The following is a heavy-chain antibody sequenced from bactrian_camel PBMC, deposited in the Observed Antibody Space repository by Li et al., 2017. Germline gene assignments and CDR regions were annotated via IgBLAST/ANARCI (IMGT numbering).Heavy chain of an antibody. Sequence: HVQLVESGGGSVQSGGSLTLSCVVIGYTIRRDFMGWFRQAPGKERERVATIYPADGTSCYADSVKDRFAISRDNAKNTLFLQLHSLQTEDTAMYYCAKPGGGSWFWEVHYWGRGTQVTVS. CDR2: IYPADGTS. CDR1: GYTIRRDF. J-gene: IGHJ4*01. D-gene: IGHD6*01. V-gene: IGHV3S1*01. CDR3: AKPGGGSWFWEVHY.